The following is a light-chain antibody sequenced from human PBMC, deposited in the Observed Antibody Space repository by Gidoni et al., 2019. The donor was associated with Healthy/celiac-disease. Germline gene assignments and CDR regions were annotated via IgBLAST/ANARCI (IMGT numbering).Light chain of an antibody. J-gene: IGKJ1*01. V-gene: IGKV6-21*01. CDR3: HPSSSFPWP. CDR1: QSIGSS. CDR2: YAS. Sequence: EIVLTQYPDCQSVTPKEKVTITCRASQSIGSSLHWYQQKPDQSPKLLIKYASQSFSGVPSRLRGSVSGTDFPLTINCLEAEDAATYYCHPSSSFPWPFGQGTKVEIK.